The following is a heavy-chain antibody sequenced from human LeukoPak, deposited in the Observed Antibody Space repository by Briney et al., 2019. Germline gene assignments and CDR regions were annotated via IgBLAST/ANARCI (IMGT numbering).Heavy chain of an antibody. Sequence: GASVKVSCKASGYTFTSYYMHWVRQAPGQGLEWMGIINPSGGSTSYAQRFQGRVTMTRDTSTSTVYMELSSLRPEDTAVYYCARACLGIDYFDYWGQGTLVTVSS. CDR2: INPSGGST. J-gene: IGHJ4*02. CDR1: GYTFTSYY. V-gene: IGHV1-46*01. CDR3: ARACLGIDYFDY. D-gene: IGHD7-27*01.